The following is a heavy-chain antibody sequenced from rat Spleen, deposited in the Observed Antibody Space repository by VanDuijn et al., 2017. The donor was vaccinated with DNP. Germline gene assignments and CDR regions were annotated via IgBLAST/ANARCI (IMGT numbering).Heavy chain of an antibody. Sequence: EVQLVESGGGLVQPDGSLKLSCAASGFDFDSYTMTWIRQAPGKGLEWVASINTDGDTTSYPDSVKGRFTISRDNAKSTLYLQMNSLRSEDMATYYCTTDFERGYWGQGVMVTVSS. CDR3: TTDFERGY. D-gene: IGHD1-11*01. J-gene: IGHJ2*01. V-gene: IGHV5-31*01. CDR2: INTDGDTT. CDR1: GFDFDSYT.